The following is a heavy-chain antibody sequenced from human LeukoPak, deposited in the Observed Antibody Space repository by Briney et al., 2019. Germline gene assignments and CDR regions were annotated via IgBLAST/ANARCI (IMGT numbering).Heavy chain of an antibody. D-gene: IGHD3-10*02. CDR3: AELGITMIGGV. CDR1: GFIFNRYA. CDR2: ISSSSSYI. Sequence: GGSLRLSCAASGFIFNRYAMSWVRQAPGRGLEWVSSISSSSSYIYYADSVKGRLTISRDNAKNSLYLQMNSLRAEDTAVYYCAELGITMIGGVWGKGTTVTISS. V-gene: IGHV3-21*01. J-gene: IGHJ6*04.